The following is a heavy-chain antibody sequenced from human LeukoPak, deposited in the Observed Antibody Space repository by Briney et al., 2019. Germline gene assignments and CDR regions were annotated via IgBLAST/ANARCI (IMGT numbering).Heavy chain of an antibody. CDR1: GFTFSSYS. J-gene: IGHJ4*02. D-gene: IGHD4-23*01. Sequence: GGSLRLSCAASGFTFSSYSMNWVRQAPGKGLEWVSSISSSSSYIYYADSVKGRFTISRDNAENSLYPQMNSLRAEDTAVYYCARGGYGGNSHGYWGQGTLVTVSS. V-gene: IGHV3-21*01. CDR2: ISSSSSYI. CDR3: ARGGYGGNSHGY.